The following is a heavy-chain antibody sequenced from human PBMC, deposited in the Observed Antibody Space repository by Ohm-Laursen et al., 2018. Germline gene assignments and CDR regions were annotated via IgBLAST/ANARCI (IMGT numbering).Heavy chain of an antibody. CDR3: ARSPDGSSGDY. CDR2: SYYTGST. V-gene: IGHV4-59*01. CDR1: GGSISSYY. J-gene: IGHJ4*02. D-gene: IGHD1-26*01. Sequence: GTLSLTCTVSGGSISSYYWSWIRQPSGKGLEWIGFSYYTGSTNYNPSLKGRVTISVDTSKNQFSLKLSSVTAADTAVYYCARSPDGSSGDYWGQGTLVTVSS.